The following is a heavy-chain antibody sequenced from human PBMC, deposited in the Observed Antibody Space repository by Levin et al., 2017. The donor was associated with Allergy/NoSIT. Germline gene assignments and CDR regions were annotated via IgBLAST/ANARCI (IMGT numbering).Heavy chain of an antibody. J-gene: IGHJ4*02. D-gene: IGHD6-13*01. CDR2: IYYSGST. V-gene: IGHV4-39*01. CDR1: GGSISSSSYY. CDR3: AVSDSSSWYPSGFDY. Sequence: PSETLSLTCTVSGGSISSSSYYWGWIRQPPGKGLEWIGSIYYSGSTYYNPSLKSRVTISVDTSKNQFSLKLSSVTAADTAVYYCAVSDSSSWYPSGFDYWGQGTLVTVSS.